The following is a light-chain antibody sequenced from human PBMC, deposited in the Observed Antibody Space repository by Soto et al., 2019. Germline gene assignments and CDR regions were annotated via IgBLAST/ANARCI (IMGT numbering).Light chain of an antibody. CDR2: GAS. V-gene: IGKV3-15*01. CDR3: QQYNNWPPLT. CDR1: QSVTTN. Sequence: DTVTTQSPATLSVSPGERVLLSCRTSQSVTTNLAWYQQKPGRAPRLLIYGASIRATGIPARFSGSGSGTDFTLTISSLKSEDIAVYYCQQYNNWPPLTFGGGTKVEIK. J-gene: IGKJ4*01.